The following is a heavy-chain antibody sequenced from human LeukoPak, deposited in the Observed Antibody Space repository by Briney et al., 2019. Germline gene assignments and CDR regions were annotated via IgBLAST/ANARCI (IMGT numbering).Heavy chain of an antibody. CDR2: ISGNGAGK. J-gene: IGHJ4*02. CDR3: AKSGARNYFDY. Sequence: GGSLRLSCAASGFAFSNYWLCWVRQAPGRGLEWVSSISGNGAGKYYADSVKGRFTISRDNSKNTLYLQMNSLRAEDTALYYCAKSGARNYFDYWGQGTLVTVSS. CDR1: GFAFSNYW. V-gene: IGHV3-23*01. D-gene: IGHD1-26*01.